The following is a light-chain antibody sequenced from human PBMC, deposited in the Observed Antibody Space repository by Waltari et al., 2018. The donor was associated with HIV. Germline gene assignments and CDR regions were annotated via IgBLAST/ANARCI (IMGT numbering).Light chain of an antibody. CDR2: EGS. CDR1: SSDVGSYNL. Sequence: QSALTQPASVSGSPGQSITISCTGTSSDVGSYNLVSWYHKHPGKAPKLMIYEGSKRPSGVSNRFSGSKSGSTASLTISGLQAEDEAGYYCCSYAGSSPVLFGGGTKLTVL. J-gene: IGLJ2*01. CDR3: CSYAGSSPVL. V-gene: IGLV2-23*01.